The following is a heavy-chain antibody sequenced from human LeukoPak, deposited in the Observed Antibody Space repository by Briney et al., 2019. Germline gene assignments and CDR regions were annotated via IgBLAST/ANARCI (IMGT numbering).Heavy chain of an antibody. V-gene: IGHV3-66*01. CDR2: IYSGGSA. D-gene: IGHD2-21*01. CDR1: GFPVSSNY. Sequence: GGSLRLSCAASGFPVSSNYMSWVRQAPAKGLESVSVIYSGGSAYYADSVKGRFTIPRENSKNTLYLQMNSLRAEDTAVYYCAKYCGGDCYYGMDVWGQGTTVTVS. CDR3: AKYCGGDCYYGMDV. J-gene: IGHJ6*02.